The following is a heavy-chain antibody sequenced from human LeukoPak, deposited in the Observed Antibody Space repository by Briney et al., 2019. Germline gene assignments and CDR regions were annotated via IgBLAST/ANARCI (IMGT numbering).Heavy chain of an antibody. D-gene: IGHD5-18*01. CDR1: GFTFSSYS. V-gene: IGHV3-21*01. CDR3: AREPRIQLWDEVSDY. CDR2: ISSSSSYI. J-gene: IGHJ4*02. Sequence: GGSLRLSCAASGFTFSSYSMNWDRQAPGKGLEWVSSISSSSSYIYYADSVKGRFTISRDNAKNSLYLQMNSLRAEDTAVYYCAREPRIQLWDEVSDYWGQGTLVTVSS.